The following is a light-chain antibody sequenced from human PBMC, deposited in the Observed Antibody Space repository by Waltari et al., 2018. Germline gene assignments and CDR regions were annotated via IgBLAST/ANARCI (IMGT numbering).Light chain of an antibody. CDR2: DVS. J-gene: IGLJ1*01. V-gene: IGLV2-8*01. CDR3: LSYAGNDGYF. CDR1: SSDVGGYNY. Sequence: QSALTQPPSASGSPGQSVTISCTGTSSDVGGYNYVSWYQHHPGKAPILMLTDVSKRPSGVPDRFSGSKSGNTSSLTISGLQADDEADYYCLSYAGNDGYFFGTGTRVTVL.